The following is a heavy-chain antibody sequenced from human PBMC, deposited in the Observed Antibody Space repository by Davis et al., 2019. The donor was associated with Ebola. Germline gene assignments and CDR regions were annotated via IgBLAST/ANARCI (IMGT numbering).Heavy chain of an antibody. CDR2: ISSSGSTI. CDR1: GFTFSSYE. J-gene: IGHJ6*02. CDR3: ARNEFSSSWDYYGMDV. V-gene: IGHV3-48*03. Sequence: GGSLRLSCAASGFTFSSYEMNWVRQAPGKGLEWVSYISSSGSTIYYADSVKGRFTISRDNAKNSLYLQMNSLRAEDTAVYYCARNEFSSSWDYYGMDVWGQGTTVTVSS. D-gene: IGHD6-6*01.